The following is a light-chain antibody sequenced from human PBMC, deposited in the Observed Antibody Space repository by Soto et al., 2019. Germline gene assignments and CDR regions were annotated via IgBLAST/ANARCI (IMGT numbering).Light chain of an antibody. V-gene: IGLV2-14*01. CDR1: SGDVDAFDY. J-gene: IGLJ1*01. CDR2: EVS. CDR3: CSYVGATNYV. Sequence: QSVLTQPASVSGSPGQSITISCTGTSGDVDAFDYVSWYQQHPGKAPKLMIFEVSDRPSGVSDRFSGSKSGSTASLTISGLQAEDEADYYCCSYVGATNYVLGSGTKVTV.